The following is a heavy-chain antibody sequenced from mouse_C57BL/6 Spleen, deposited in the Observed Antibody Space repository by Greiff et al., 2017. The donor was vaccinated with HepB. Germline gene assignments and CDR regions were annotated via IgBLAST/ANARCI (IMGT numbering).Heavy chain of an antibody. J-gene: IGHJ2*01. CDR2: ISSGSSTI. D-gene: IGHD2-4*01. CDR3: ARRSIYYDPYFDY. Sequence: EVKVVESGGGLVKPGGSLKLSCAASGFTFSDYGMHWVRQAPEKGLEWVAYISSGSSTIYYADTVKGRFTISRDNAKNTLFLQMTSLRSEDTAMYYCARRSIYYDPYFDYWGQGTTLTVSS. V-gene: IGHV5-17*01. CDR1: GFTFSDYG.